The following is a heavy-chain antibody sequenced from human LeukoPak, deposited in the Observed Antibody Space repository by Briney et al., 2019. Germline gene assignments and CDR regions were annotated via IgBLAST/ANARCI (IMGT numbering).Heavy chain of an antibody. CDR3: ARRSVARGVNGDHYYYYYLDV. V-gene: IGHV1-46*01. Sequence: ASVKVSCKASGYTFTDHHIHWVRQAPGHGLEWMGGISPGGSGTSYAQNFQGRVSMTRDTSTSTVYMEVYSLTFEDTAVYYCARRSVARGVNGDHYYYYYLDVWGTGTAVTVSS. CDR1: GYTFTDHH. CDR2: ISPGGSGT. D-gene: IGHD3-10*01. J-gene: IGHJ6*03.